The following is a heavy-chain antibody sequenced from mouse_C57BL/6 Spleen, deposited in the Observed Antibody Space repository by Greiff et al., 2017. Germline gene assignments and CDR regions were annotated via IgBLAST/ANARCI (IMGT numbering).Heavy chain of an antibody. Sequence: EVKLQESVAELVRPGASVKLSCTASGFNFKNTYMHWVKQRPEQGLEWIGRIDPANGNTKYAPKFQGKATITADTSSNTAYLQLSRLTSEDTAIYCCARAIRGSYGYFDVWGTGTTVTVSS. CDR2: IDPANGNT. V-gene: IGHV14-3*01. CDR1: GFNFKNTY. J-gene: IGHJ1*03. D-gene: IGHD1-1*02. CDR3: ARAIRGSYGYFDV.